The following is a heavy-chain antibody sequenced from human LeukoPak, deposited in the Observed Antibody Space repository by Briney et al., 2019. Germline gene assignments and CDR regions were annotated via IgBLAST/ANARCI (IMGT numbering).Heavy chain of an antibody. CDR2: TTGNGGNT. J-gene: IGHJ3*02. CDR1: GFTFSNYA. CDR3: ARGVGSGWYNAFDI. V-gene: IGHV3-64*02. Sequence: PGGSLRLSCAASGFTFSNYAMHWVRQAPGKGLEYVSATTGNGGNTYYADSVKGRFTISRDNSKNMLYLQMGSLRAENMAVYYCARGVGSGWYNAFDIWGQGTMVTVSS. D-gene: IGHD6-19*01.